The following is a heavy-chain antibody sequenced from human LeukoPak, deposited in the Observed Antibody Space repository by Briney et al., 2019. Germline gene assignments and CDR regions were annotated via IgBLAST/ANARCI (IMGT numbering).Heavy chain of an antibody. D-gene: IGHD2-2*01. CDR1: GGSISSYY. J-gene: IGHJ5*02. CDR3: ARSPGTAAIRGWFDP. V-gene: IGHV4-59*12. CDR2: IYYSGST. Sequence: KPSETLSLTCTVSGGSISSYYWSWIRQPPGKGLEWVGYIYYSGSTNYNPSLKSRVTISVDTSKNQFSLKLSSVTAADTAVYYCARSPGTAAIRGWFDPWGQGTLVTVSS.